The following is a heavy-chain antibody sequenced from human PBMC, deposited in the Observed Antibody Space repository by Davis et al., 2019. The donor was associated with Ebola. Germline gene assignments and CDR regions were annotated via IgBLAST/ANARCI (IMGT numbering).Heavy chain of an antibody. CDR2: ISWNSGSI. Sequence: SLKISCAASGFTFSSYWMHWVRQAPGKGLEWVSGISWNSGSIGYADSVKGRFTISRDNAKNSLYLQMNSLIAEDTALYYCARDLYSSSWTGDYWGQGTLVTVSS. D-gene: IGHD6-13*01. CDR3: ARDLYSSSWTGDY. V-gene: IGHV3-9*01. CDR1: GFTFSSYW. J-gene: IGHJ4*02.